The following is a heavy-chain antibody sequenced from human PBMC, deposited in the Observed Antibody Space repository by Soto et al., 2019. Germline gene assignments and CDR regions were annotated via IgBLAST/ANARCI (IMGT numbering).Heavy chain of an antibody. J-gene: IGHJ6*02. CDR3: ARDDVAKISYYVMDV. CDR1: GGTFSSYA. D-gene: IGHD5-12*01. CDR2: IIPIFGTA. V-gene: IGHV1-69*13. Sequence: SVKVSCKASGGTFSSYAISWVRQAPGQGLEWMGGIIPIFGTANYAQKFQGRVTITADESTSTAYMELRSLRSEDTAVYYCARDDVAKISYYVMDVWGQGTTVTVSS.